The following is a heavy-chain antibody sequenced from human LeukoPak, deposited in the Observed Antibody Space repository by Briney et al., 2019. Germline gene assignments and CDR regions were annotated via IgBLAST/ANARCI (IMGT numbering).Heavy chain of an antibody. CDR1: GFTFSSYE. Sequence: QAGGSLRLSCAASGFTFSSYEMNWVRQAPGKGLEWVANIKQDGSEEYYVDSMKGRFTISRDNAKHVLYLQINSLRVGDTAVYYCAGGARGYNWYFDLWGRGTLVTVSP. J-gene: IGHJ2*01. D-gene: IGHD3-16*01. CDR2: IKQDGSEE. CDR3: AGGARGYNWYFDL. V-gene: IGHV3-7*01.